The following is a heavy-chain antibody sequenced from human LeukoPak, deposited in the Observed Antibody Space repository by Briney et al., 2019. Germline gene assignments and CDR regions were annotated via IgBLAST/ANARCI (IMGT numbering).Heavy chain of an antibody. CDR2: IYTSGST. CDR3: ARDPHADYDILTGYYSGYHAFDI. J-gene: IGHJ3*02. Sequence: SETLSLTCTVSGGSISSYYWSWIRQPAGKGLEWIGRIYTSGSTNYNPSLKSRVTMSVDTSKNQFSLKLSSVTAVDTAVYYCARDPHADYDILTGYYSGYHAFDIWGQGTMVTVSS. CDR1: GGSISSYY. D-gene: IGHD3-9*01. V-gene: IGHV4-4*07.